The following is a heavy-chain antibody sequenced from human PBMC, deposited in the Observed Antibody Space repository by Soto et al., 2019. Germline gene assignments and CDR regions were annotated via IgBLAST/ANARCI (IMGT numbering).Heavy chain of an antibody. CDR2: INAGNGNT. D-gene: IGHD3-22*01. CDR1: GYTFTSYA. CDR3: AKDYYDSSGYYPPALLFDY. V-gene: IGHV1-3*01. Sequence: ASVKVSCKASGYTFTSYAMHWVRQAPGQRLEWMGWINAGNGNTKYSQKFQGRVTVTRDTSASTAYMELSSLRSEDTAVYYCAKDYYDSSGYYPPALLFDYWGQGTLVTVSS. J-gene: IGHJ4*02.